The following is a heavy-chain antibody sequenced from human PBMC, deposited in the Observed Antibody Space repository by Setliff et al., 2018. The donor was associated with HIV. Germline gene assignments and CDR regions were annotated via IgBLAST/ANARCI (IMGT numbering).Heavy chain of an antibody. Sequence: SVKVSCKTSGGTFNTYPIAWVRQAPGQGLEWMGGIAPNLRMPNYIQKFKGRLTITADESTSTAYMELTNLRSEDTAMYYCAREKSPVLEYFDWLKPRHVFDVWGQGTVVTVSS. CDR2: IAPNLRMP. V-gene: IGHV1-69*10. J-gene: IGHJ3*01. D-gene: IGHD3-9*01. CDR3: AREKSPVLEYFDWLKPRHVFDV. CDR1: GGTFNTYP.